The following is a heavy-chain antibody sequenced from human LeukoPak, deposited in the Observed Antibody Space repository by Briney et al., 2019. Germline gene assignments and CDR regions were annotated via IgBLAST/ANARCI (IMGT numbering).Heavy chain of an antibody. D-gene: IGHD4-17*01. CDR2: ISVLGFDT. V-gene: IGHV3-23*01. CDR3: TKDPNGDYVGAFDF. Sequence: HPGGSLRLSCAASGFTFSNYAIHWVRQAPGQGLEWVSSISVLGFDTSYADSVKGRFTISRDNSQSTLFLQMNSLRAEDTAVYYCTKDPNGDYVGAFDFWGQGTMVTVSS. CDR1: GFTFSNYA. J-gene: IGHJ3*01.